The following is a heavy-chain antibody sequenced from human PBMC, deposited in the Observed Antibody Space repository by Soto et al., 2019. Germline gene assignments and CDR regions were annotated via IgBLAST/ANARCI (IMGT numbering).Heavy chain of an antibody. D-gene: IGHD6-6*01. CDR3: ARSFSTIGARPDN. Sequence: QVQLVQSGDEVKKPGASVKVSCKASGYTFTGYYMHWVRQAPGQGLEWMGWINPNSGGTNYAQKFQGRVSMTRDKSISTAYMELSRLRSDDTSVYFCARSFSTIGARPDNWGQGTLVTVSS. CDR2: INPNSGGT. CDR1: GYTFTGYY. V-gene: IGHV1-2*02. J-gene: IGHJ4*02.